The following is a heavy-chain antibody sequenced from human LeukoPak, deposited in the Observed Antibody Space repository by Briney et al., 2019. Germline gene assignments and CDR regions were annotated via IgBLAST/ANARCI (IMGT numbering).Heavy chain of an antibody. CDR3: AKVVRYSSSWYY. CDR1: GFTFSSYA. CDR2: ISGSGGST. D-gene: IGHD6-13*01. V-gene: IGHV3-23*01. J-gene: IGHJ4*02. Sequence: PGGSLRLSCAASGFTFSSYAMSWVRQAPGKGLEWVSAISGSGGSTYYADFVKGRFTISRDNSKNTLYLQMNSLRAEDTAVYYCAKVVRYSSSWYYWGQGTLVTVSS.